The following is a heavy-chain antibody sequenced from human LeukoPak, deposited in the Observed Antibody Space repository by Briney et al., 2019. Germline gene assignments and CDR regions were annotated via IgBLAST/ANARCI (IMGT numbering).Heavy chain of an antibody. Sequence: GGSLRLSCAASGFTFSSYGMTWVRQAPGKGLEWVSYISSSSSTIYYADSVKGRFTISRDNAKNSLYLQLNSLRAEDTAVYYCARVNSGWSSNWFDPWGQGTLVTVSS. V-gene: IGHV3-48*01. CDR2: ISSSSSTI. D-gene: IGHD6-19*01. CDR1: GFTFSSYG. CDR3: ARVNSGWSSNWFDP. J-gene: IGHJ5*02.